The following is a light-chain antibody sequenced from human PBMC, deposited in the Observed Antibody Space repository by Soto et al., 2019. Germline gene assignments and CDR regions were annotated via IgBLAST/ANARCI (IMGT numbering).Light chain of an antibody. CDR2: SNN. Sequence: QPVLTQPPSASGTPGQRVTISCSGSSSNIGSNTVNCYQQLPGTAPKLLIYSNNQRPSGVPYRFSGSKSGTSASLAISGLQSEDEADYYCAAWDDSLNGVVFGGGTKVTVL. J-gene: IGLJ2*01. CDR1: SSNIGSNT. V-gene: IGLV1-44*01. CDR3: AAWDDSLNGVV.